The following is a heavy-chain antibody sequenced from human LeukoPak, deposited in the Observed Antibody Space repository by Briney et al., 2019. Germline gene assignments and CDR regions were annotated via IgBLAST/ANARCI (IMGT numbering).Heavy chain of an antibody. CDR3: ARLSYTDYDFWSGYSDYYGMDV. D-gene: IGHD3-3*01. V-gene: IGHV5-51*01. CDR1: GYSFTSYW. J-gene: IGHJ6*02. CDR2: IYPGDSDT. Sequence: GESLKISCKGSGYSFTSYWIGWVRQMPGKGLEWMGIIYPGDSDTRYSPSFQGQVTISADKSISTAYLQWSSLKASDTAMYYCARLSYTDYDFWSGYSDYYGMDVWGQGTTVAVSS.